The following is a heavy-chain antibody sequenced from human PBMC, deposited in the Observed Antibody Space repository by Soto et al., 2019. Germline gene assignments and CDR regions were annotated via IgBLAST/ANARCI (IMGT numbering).Heavy chain of an antibody. V-gene: IGHV4-31*03. CDR2: IYYSGST. CDR3: AKRATEMGSVSGYSMDV. Sequence: QVQLQESGPGLVKPSQTLSLTCTVSGGSISSGGYYWSWLRQHPGKGLEWIGYIYYSGSTYYNPYLNSRVTTSVDTSKIQFSLKLSSVTAADTAVYYCAKRATEMGSVSGYSMDVCGQGTTVTVSS. J-gene: IGHJ6*02. D-gene: IGHD3-10*01. CDR1: GGSISSGGYY.